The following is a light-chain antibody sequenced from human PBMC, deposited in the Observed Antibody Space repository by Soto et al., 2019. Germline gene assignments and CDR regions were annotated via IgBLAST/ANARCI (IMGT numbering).Light chain of an antibody. J-gene: IGKJ5*01. CDR3: QQSYRTPTT. CDR2: AAS. CDR1: QNIQSS. V-gene: IGKV1-39*01. Sequence: DIKMTQSPSSLSASVGDRVTITCRASQNIQSSVNWYKQRPGTAPKLLIFAASSLERGVPSRFSGSGSGTDFTLTISSLQPEDFATYHCQQSYRTPTTFGQGTRLEIK.